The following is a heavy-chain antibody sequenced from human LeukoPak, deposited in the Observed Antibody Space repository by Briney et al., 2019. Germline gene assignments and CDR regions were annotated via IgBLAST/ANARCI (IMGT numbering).Heavy chain of an antibody. Sequence: PGGSLRLSCTASGFTFGAYGMSWFRQAPGKGLEWVAVISYDGSNKYYADSVKGRFTISRDNSKNTLYLQMNSLRAEDTAVYYCARWDCSSTSCYGPSDAFDIWGQGTMVTVSS. V-gene: IGHV3-30*04. CDR3: ARWDCSSTSCYGPSDAFDI. CDR1: GFTFGAYG. CDR2: ISYDGSNK. J-gene: IGHJ3*02. D-gene: IGHD2-2*01.